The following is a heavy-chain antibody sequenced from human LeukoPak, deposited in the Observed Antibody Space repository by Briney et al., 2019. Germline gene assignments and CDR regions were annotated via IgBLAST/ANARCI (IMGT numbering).Heavy chain of an antibody. Sequence: ASVKVSCKASGYTFTGYYMHWVRQAPGQGLEWMGWINPNSGGTNYAQKFQGRVTMTRDTSISTAYMELSRLRSDYTAVYYCAKQWLTRGEFDYWGQGTLVTVSS. J-gene: IGHJ4*02. CDR3: AKQWLTRGEFDY. CDR2: INPNSGGT. D-gene: IGHD6-19*01. CDR1: GYTFTGYY. V-gene: IGHV1-2*02.